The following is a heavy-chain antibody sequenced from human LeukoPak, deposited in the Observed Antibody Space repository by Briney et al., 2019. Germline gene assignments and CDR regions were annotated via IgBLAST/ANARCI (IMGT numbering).Heavy chain of an antibody. CDR1: GGSISSGDYY. Sequence: SETLSLTCTVSGGSISSGDYYWSWIRQPPGKGLEWIGHIYYSGTTYYNPSLKTRVTVSIDTSKNQFSLRLSSVTAADTAVYYCARDRGIAVAGIMEFDPWGQGTLVTVSS. V-gene: IGHV4-30-4*08. J-gene: IGHJ5*02. CDR2: IYYSGTT. D-gene: IGHD6-19*01. CDR3: ARDRGIAVAGIMEFDP.